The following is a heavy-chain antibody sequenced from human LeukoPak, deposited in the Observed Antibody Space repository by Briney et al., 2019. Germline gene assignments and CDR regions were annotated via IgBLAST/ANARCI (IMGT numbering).Heavy chain of an antibody. CDR1: GLSFSSFV. V-gene: IGHV3-23*01. Sequence: PGGSLRLSCAASGLSFSSFVMSWVRPGPAGGVEWVSSIRRNGETFYADSVKGRFTLSSDSSKNTVCFQLNNLRVEDTAIYYCAKASWVSSNDSVRWGQGTLVTVSS. J-gene: IGHJ4*02. D-gene: IGHD3-3*01. CDR3: AKASWVSSNDSVR. CDR2: IRRNGET.